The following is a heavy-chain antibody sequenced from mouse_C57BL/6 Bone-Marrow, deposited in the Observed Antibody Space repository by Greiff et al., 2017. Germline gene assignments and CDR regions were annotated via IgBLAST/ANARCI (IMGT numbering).Heavy chain of an antibody. Sequence: QVQLQQPGAELVKPGASVKLSCKASGYTFTSYWMQWVKQRPGQGLEWIGEIDPSDSDTNYNQKFKGKATLTVDTSSSTAYMQLSSLTSEYSAVSFCASEEGYCYGSSWGDYWGQGTTLTVSS. CDR2: IDPSDSDT. D-gene: IGHD1-1*01. CDR1: GYTFTSYW. J-gene: IGHJ2*01. V-gene: IGHV1-50*01. CDR3: ASEEGYCYGSSWGDY.